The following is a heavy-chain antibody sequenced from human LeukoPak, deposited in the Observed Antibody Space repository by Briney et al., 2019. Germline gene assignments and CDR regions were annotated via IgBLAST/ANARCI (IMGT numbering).Heavy chain of an antibody. J-gene: IGHJ5*02. V-gene: IGHV4-30-4*01. CDR3: ARPYYYDSRIDP. CDR2: MYYSGST. CDR1: GGSISSGDYY. D-gene: IGHD3-22*01. Sequence: SETLSLTCTVSGGSISSGDYYWSWIRQPPGKGLEWIAYMYYSGSTYYNPSLKSRVTMSAATSKNQLSLKLSSVTAADTAVYYCARPYYYDSRIDPWGQGILVTVSS.